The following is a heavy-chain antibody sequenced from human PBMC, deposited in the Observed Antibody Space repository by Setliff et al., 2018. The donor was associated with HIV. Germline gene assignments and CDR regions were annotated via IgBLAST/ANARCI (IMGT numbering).Heavy chain of an antibody. Sequence: GASVKVSCKASGYTFTSYYMHWVRQVPGQGLEWMGIINPSGGSASYAQKFQGRVTMTRDTSTSTVYMELSSLRSEDTAVYYCARRGGYSYATDAFDIWGQGTMVTVSS. CDR2: INPSGGSA. D-gene: IGHD5-18*01. CDR3: ARRGGYSYATDAFDI. CDR1: GYTFTSYY. V-gene: IGHV1-46*01. J-gene: IGHJ3*02.